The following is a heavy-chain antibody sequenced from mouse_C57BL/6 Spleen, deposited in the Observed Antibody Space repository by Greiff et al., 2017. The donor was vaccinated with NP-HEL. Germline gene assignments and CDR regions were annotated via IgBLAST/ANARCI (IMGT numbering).Heavy chain of an antibody. D-gene: IGHD2-5*01. CDR1: GYSFTDYN. CDR2: INPNYGTT. CDR3: AKYSNYVDAMDY. J-gene: IGHJ4*01. Sequence: EVQLQQPGPELVKPGASVKISCKASGYSFTDYNMTWVKQSNGKSLEWIGVINPNYGTTSYNQKFKGKATLTVDQSSSTAYMQLNSLTSEDSAVYYCAKYSNYVDAMDYWGQGTTVTVSS. V-gene: IGHV1-39*01.